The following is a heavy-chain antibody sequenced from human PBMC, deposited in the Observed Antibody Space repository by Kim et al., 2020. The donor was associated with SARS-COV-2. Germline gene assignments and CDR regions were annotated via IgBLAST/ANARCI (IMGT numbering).Heavy chain of an antibody. D-gene: IGHD4-17*01. J-gene: IGHJ3*02. V-gene: IGHV4-31*03. Sequence: SETLSLTCSVSGASISSIPYYWSWVRQNPAKGLEWIGYLYYNGNSYYNPSLESRITISLDTSKNQFSLKLSSVTAAATAVYFCARVTPTDFGVYHDAFD. CDR3: ARVTPTDFGVYHDAFD. CDR1: GASISSIPYY. CDR2: LYYNGNS.